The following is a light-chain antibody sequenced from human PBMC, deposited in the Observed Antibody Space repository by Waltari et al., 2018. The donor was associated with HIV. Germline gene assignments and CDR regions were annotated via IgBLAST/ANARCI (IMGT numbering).Light chain of an antibody. CDR1: SPNIGSNY. CDR3: GACDDSMIDLV. Sequence: QSVLTQPPSASGTPGHRVTISSSGSSPNIGSNYVYWYQQLPGAAPKLLIYKNNQRPSGVPDRFSGSKSGTSASLTISGLRSEDEADYYCGACDDSMIDLVFGGGTKLTVL. CDR2: KNN. J-gene: IGLJ2*01. V-gene: IGLV1-47*01.